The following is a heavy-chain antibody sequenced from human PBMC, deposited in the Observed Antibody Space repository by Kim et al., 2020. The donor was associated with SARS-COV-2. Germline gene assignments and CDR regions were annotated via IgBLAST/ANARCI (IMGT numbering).Heavy chain of an antibody. CDR3: ARGDIAAAGTFDY. D-gene: IGHD6-13*01. V-gene: IGHV3-33*01. Sequence: YADSVKGRFTISRDNSKNTLYLQMNSLRAEDTAVYYCARGDIAAAGTFDYWGQGTLVTVSS. J-gene: IGHJ4*02.